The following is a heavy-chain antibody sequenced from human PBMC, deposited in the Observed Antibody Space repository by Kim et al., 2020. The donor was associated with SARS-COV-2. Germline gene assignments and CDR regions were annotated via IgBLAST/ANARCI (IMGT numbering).Heavy chain of an antibody. J-gene: IGHJ6*02. V-gene: IGHV3-33*01. CDR3: ARDTRDYYGMDV. Sequence: YYADAVKGRYTSSKNNSKNTLDLQMDSLRAEDTAVYYCARDTRDYYGMDVWGQGTTVTVSS.